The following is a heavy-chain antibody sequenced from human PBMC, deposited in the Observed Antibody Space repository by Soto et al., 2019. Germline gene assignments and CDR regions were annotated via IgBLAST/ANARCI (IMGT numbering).Heavy chain of an antibody. CDR1: GYTFTSYG. D-gene: IGHD2-15*01. CDR2: ISAYNGNT. J-gene: IGHJ4*02. CDR3: ARCSAGPPTLARGGSCYSGY. V-gene: IGHV1-18*01. Sequence: ASVKVSCKASGYTFTSYGISWVRQAPGQGLEWMGWISAYNGNTNYAQKLQGRVTMTTDTSTSTAYMELRSLRSDATAVYYCARCSAGPPTLARGGSCYSGYWGQGTLVTVSS.